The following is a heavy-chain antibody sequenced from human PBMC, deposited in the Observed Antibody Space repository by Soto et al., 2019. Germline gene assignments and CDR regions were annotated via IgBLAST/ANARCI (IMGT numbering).Heavy chain of an antibody. J-gene: IGHJ4*02. CDR1: GGSISSSSYY. Sequence: SETLSLTCTVSGGSISSSSYYWGRIRQPPGKGLEWIGSIYYSGSTYYNPSLKSRVTISVDTSKNQFSLKLSSVTAADTAVYYCARHPAPIAAHPAPYYFDYWGQGTLVTVSS. CDR2: IYYSGST. D-gene: IGHD6-6*01. CDR3: ARHPAPIAAHPAPYYFDY. V-gene: IGHV4-39*01.